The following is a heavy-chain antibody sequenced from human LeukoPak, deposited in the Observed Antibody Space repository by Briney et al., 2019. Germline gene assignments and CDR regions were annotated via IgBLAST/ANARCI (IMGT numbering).Heavy chain of an antibody. CDR3: ARAGGRSWFDP. Sequence: ASVKVSCKASGYTFTDKYMHWVRQAPGQGLEWMGRINPKSGGTNYAQKFQGRVTMTTDTSMSTAYMEVSRLTSDDTAVYYCARAGGRSWFDPWGQGTLVTVSS. V-gene: IGHV1-2*02. J-gene: IGHJ5*02. CDR1: GYTFTDKY. CDR2: INPKSGGT.